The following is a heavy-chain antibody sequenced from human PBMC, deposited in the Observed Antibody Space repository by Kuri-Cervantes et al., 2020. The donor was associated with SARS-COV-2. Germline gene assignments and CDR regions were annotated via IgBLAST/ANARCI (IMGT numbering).Heavy chain of an antibody. J-gene: IGHJ3*02. Sequence: GSLRLSCTVSGGSISSSSYYWGWIRQPPGKGLEWIGSIYYSGSTYYNPSLKSRVTISVDTSKNQFSLKLSSVTAADTAVYYCARRLEYANAFDIWGQGTMVTDSS. CDR3: ARRLEYANAFDI. CDR1: GGSISSSSYY. D-gene: IGHD2-2*01. CDR2: IYYSGST. V-gene: IGHV4-39*01.